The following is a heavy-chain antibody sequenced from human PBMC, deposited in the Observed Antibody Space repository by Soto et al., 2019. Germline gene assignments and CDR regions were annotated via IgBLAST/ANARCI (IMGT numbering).Heavy chain of an antibody. Sequence: QVQLQESGPGLVKPSETLSLTCTVSGGSISSYYWSWIRQPPGKGLEWIGYIYYSGSTNYNPSLKSRVTISVDTSKNQFSLKLSSVTAADTAVYYCATRPVGVNDAFDIWGQGTMVTVSS. J-gene: IGHJ3*02. D-gene: IGHD2-21*01. CDR1: GGSISSYY. V-gene: IGHV4-59*01. CDR3: ATRPVGVNDAFDI. CDR2: IYYSGST.